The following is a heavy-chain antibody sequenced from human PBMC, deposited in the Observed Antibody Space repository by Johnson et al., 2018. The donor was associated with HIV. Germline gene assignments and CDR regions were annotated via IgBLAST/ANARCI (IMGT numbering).Heavy chain of an antibody. CDR1: GFTFSSYA. D-gene: IGHD4-17*01. CDR2: ITWNSGSI. V-gene: IGHV3-9*01. CDR3: ARDLRGAFDI. Sequence: VQLVESGGGVVQPGRSLRLSCAASGFTFSSYAMHWLRQAPGQGLEWVSGITWNSGSIGYADSVKGRLTISRDNAKNSLYLQMNSLRAEDTAVYYCARDLRGAFDIWGQGTMVTVSS. J-gene: IGHJ3*02.